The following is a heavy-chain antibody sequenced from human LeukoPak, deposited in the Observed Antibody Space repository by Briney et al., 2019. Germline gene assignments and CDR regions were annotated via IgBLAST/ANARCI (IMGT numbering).Heavy chain of an antibody. CDR3: ARGNTWFGYYFDY. Sequence: GGSLRLSCAASGFTFSSYGMHWVRQAPGKGLEWVAVISYDGSNKYYADSVKGRFTISRDNSKNTLYLQMNSLRAEDTAVYYCARGNTWFGYYFDYWGQGTLVTVSS. CDR2: ISYDGSNK. J-gene: IGHJ4*02. D-gene: IGHD3-10*01. CDR1: GFTFSSYG. V-gene: IGHV3-30*03.